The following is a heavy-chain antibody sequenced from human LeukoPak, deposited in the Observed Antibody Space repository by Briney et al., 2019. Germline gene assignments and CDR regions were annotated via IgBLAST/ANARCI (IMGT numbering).Heavy chain of an antibody. V-gene: IGHV3-53*01. CDR2: IYSGGST. CDR1: GFTVSSNY. CDR3: ATYRQVLLPFES. Sequence: GGSLRLSCAASGFTVSSNYMSWVRQAPGKGLEWVSVIYSGGSTYYADSVKGRFTISRDNSKNTLYLQMNSLRAEDTAVYYCATYRQVLLPFESWGQGTLVTVSS. D-gene: IGHD2-8*02. J-gene: IGHJ4*02.